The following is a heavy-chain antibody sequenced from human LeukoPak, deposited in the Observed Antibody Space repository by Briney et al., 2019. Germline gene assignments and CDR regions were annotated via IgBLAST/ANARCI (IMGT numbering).Heavy chain of an antibody. D-gene: IGHD4/OR15-4a*01. V-gene: IGHV4-31*03. CDR1: GGSISGDGQY. CDR3: ARVIVSYRYDANWFDP. CDR2: IYYSGNS. J-gene: IGHJ5*02. Sequence: PSETLSLTCTVSGGSISGDGQYWSWIRQHPGKGLEWIRYIYYSGNSYYNPSLKSRVTISADTSENQFSLQLNSVTAADTAVYYCARVIVSYRYDANWFDPWGQGTLVTVSS.